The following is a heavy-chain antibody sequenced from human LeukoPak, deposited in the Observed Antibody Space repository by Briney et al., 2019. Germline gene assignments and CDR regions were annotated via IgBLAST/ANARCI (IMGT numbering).Heavy chain of an antibody. V-gene: IGHV4-59*01. J-gene: IGHJ1*01. Sequence: SETLSLTCTVSGGSISSYYWSWIRQPPGKGLEWIGYIYYSGSTNYNPSLKSRVTISVDTSKNQFSLKLSSVTAADTAVYYCARVGYYYDSSGYYRAEYFQHWGRGTLVTVSS. D-gene: IGHD3-22*01. CDR2: IYYSGST. CDR1: GGSISSYY. CDR3: ARVGYYYDSSGYYRAEYFQH.